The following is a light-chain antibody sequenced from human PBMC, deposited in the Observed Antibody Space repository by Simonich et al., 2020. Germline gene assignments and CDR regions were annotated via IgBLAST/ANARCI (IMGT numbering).Light chain of an antibody. V-gene: IGKV1-39*01. CDR3: QQSYSTQWT. CDR2: AAS. J-gene: IGKJ1*01. CDR1: QSISRS. Sequence: IQMTQSPSSLSASVRARVTITCRASQSISRSLKWYQPKPGKAPKLLIYAASSLQTGVPSRFSGSGSGTAFTLTISSLQPDDFATYYCQQSYSTQWTFGQGTKVEIK.